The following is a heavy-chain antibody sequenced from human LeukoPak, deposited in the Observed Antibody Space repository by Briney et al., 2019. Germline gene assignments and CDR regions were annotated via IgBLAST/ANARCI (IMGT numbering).Heavy chain of an antibody. D-gene: IGHD1-26*01. J-gene: IGHJ3*02. Sequence: PGGSLRLSCAASGFTFSSYSMNWVRQAPGKGLEWVSSISSSSSYIYYADSVKGRFTISRDNAKNSLYLQMNSLRAEDTAVCYCARAQQGGVGATYAFDIWGQGTMVTVSS. CDR1: GFTFSSYS. CDR2: ISSSSSYI. CDR3: ARAQQGGVGATYAFDI. V-gene: IGHV3-21*01.